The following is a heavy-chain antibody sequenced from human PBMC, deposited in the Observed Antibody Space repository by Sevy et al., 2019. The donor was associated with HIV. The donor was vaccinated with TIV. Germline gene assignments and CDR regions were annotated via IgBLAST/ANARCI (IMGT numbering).Heavy chain of an antibody. J-gene: IGHJ4*02. CDR1: GGSITSLY. V-gene: IGHV4-59*11. CDR3: AGENAWGRGYS. CDR2: IYYNGNI. Sequence: SETLSLTCTVSGGSITSLYWSWIRQPPGKGLEWIANIYYNGNINYNPSLKSRVTLSLDTSKNQFSLRLSSVTAADTAMYYCAGENAWGRGYSWGQGTLVTVSS. D-gene: IGHD1-26*01.